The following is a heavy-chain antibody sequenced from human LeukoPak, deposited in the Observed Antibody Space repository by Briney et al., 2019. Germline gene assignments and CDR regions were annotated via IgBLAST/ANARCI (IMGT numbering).Heavy chain of an antibody. Sequence: PSETLSLTCTVSGGPISSSSYYWGWIRQPPGKGLEWIGSIDYSGSTYYNPSLKSRVSISVDTSKNQFSLKLSSVTAADTAVYYCPVLYYYDSSGCLGGQGTLVTVSS. V-gene: IGHV4-39*01. D-gene: IGHD3-22*01. CDR2: IDYSGST. CDR1: GGPISSSSYY. CDR3: PVLYYYDSSGCL. J-gene: IGHJ4*02.